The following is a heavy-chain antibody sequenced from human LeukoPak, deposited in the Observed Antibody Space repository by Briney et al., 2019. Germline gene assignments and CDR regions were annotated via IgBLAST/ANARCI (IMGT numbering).Heavy chain of an antibody. V-gene: IGHV3-33*01. CDR2: IWYDGSNK. CDR1: GFTFSSYG. D-gene: IGHD2-15*01. CDR3: AGGYCSGGSCYRNLDY. Sequence: GGSLRLSCAASGFTFSSYGMHWVRQAPGKGLEWVALIWYDGSNKYYADSVKGRFTISRDNSKNTLYLQMNSLRAEDTAVYYCAGGYCSGGSCYRNLDYWGQGTLVTVSS. J-gene: IGHJ4*02.